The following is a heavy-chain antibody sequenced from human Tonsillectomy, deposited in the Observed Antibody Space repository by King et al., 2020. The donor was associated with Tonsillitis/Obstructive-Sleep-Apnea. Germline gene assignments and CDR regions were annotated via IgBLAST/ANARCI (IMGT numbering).Heavy chain of an antibody. CDR1: GGSISSYY. CDR3: ARVLSPPGTTYLNGWFDP. D-gene: IGHD1-1*01. CDR2: FYYSGST. J-gene: IGHJ5*02. Sequence: QLQESGPGLVKPSETLSLTCPVSGGSISSYYWSWIRQPPGKGLEWIGYFYYSGSTNYNPSLKSRVTISVDTSKNQFSLKLSSVTAADTAVYYCARVLSPPGTTYLNGWFDPWGQGTLVTVSS. V-gene: IGHV4-59*01.